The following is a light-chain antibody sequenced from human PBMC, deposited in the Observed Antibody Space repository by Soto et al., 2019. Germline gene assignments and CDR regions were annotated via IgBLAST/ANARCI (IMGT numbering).Light chain of an antibody. CDR3: QQYTNYPWT. Sequence: IQLSQSPHTLAPTVGASVTITCRASQSISSWLAWYQQRPGIAPNLLIYDVSSLESGVPSRFSGSGSGTEFTLTISSLQPDDFATYYCQQYTNYPWTFGQGTKVDIK. J-gene: IGKJ1*01. CDR2: DVS. V-gene: IGKV1-5*01. CDR1: QSISSW.